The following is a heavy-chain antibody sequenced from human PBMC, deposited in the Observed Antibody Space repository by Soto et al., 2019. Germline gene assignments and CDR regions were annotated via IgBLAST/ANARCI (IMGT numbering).Heavy chain of an antibody. J-gene: IGHJ4*02. V-gene: IGHV3-30-3*01. CDR1: GFTFSSYA. D-gene: IGHD5-12*01. CDR2: ISYDGSNK. CDR3: ARDSIDGYNGVDY. Sequence: QVQLVESGGGVVQPGRSLRLSCAASGFTFSSYAMHWVRQAPGKGLEWVAVISYDGSNKYYADSVKGRFTISRDNSKNTLYLQMNSLRAEDTAVYYCARDSIDGYNGVDYWGQGTLVTVSS.